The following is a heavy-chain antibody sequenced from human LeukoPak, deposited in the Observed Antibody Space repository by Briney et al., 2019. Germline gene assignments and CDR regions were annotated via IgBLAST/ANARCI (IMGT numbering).Heavy chain of an antibody. J-gene: IGHJ1*01. V-gene: IGHV3-23*01. CDR3: AKKAEDFGDSVTQH. CDR1: GFTFSNYA. D-gene: IGHD4-17*01. Sequence: GGSLRLSWAAAGFTFSNYAMSWVRQAPGEGLESGSVISGSGGSTYYADSVEGRFTISRDNSKNTLYMQMNSLRVDDTAVYYCAKKAEDFGDSVTQHWGQGTLVTVSS. CDR2: ISGSGGST.